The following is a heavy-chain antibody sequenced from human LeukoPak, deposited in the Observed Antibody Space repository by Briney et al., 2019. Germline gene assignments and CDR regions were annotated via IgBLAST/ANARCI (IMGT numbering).Heavy chain of an antibody. Sequence: SETLSLTCTVSGGSISSSSYYWGWIRQPPGKGLEWIGSIYYSGSTYYNPSLKSRVTISVDTSKNQFSLKLSSVTAADTAVYYCARPKDCSSTSCYSSSQFDYWGQGTLVTVSS. D-gene: IGHD2-2*01. J-gene: IGHJ4*02. V-gene: IGHV4-39*01. CDR1: GGSISSSSYY. CDR2: IYYSGST. CDR3: ARPKDCSSTSCYSSSQFDY.